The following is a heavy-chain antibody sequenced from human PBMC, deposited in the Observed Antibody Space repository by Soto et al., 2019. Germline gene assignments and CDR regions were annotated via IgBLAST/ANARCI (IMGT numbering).Heavy chain of an antibody. Sequence: QVQLVESGGGVVQPGRSLRLSCAASGFTFSSYAMHWVHQAPGKGLEWVTVISYDGSNKYYADSVKGRFTVSRDNSKNTLYLQMNSLRAEDAAEYYCARDSWSFDYWGQGTLVTVSS. CDR3: ARDSWSFDY. D-gene: IGHD2-15*01. J-gene: IGHJ4*02. CDR2: ISYDGSNK. V-gene: IGHV3-30*01. CDR1: GFTFSSYA.